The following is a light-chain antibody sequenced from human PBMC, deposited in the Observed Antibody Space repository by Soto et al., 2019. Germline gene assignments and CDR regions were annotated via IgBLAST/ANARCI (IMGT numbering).Light chain of an antibody. CDR2: DAS. CDR3: QQYGRPLT. J-gene: IGKJ4*01. Sequence: DIVWTQSPGTLSLSAGERATLSCRVSQSVTSNYLAWYQHKPGQAPRLLIYDASSRATGIPAMLSGSGSGTVFILTISRLAPEDFAVYYCQQYGRPLTFGGGTKVDIK. CDR1: QSVTSNY. V-gene: IGKV3-20*01.